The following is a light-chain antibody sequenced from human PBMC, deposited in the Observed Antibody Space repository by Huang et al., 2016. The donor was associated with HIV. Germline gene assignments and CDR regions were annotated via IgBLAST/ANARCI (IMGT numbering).Light chain of an antibody. CDR1: PSVGSN. V-gene: IGKV3-15*01. Sequence: EIVMTQSPATLSVSPGERATLSCRASPSVGSNLAWYQQKPGQAPRLLIYGASTRATGIPARFSGSGSGTKFTLTISSLQSEDSAVYYCQQYNNWPPLTFGGGTKVEIK. CDR2: GAS. CDR3: QQYNNWPPLT. J-gene: IGKJ4*01.